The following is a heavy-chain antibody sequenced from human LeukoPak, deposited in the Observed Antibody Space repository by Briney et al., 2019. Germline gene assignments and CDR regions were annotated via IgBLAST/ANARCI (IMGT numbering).Heavy chain of an antibody. Sequence: GGSLGLSCAAPGFTFSSYGMHWVRQAPGKGLEWVAVISYDGSNKYYADSVKGRFTISRDNSKNALYLQMNSLRAEDTAVYYCAKDRVPNSSGWYGFDYWGQGTLVTVSS. V-gene: IGHV3-30*18. D-gene: IGHD6-19*01. CDR1: GFTFSSYG. J-gene: IGHJ4*02. CDR3: AKDRVPNSSGWYGFDY. CDR2: ISYDGSNK.